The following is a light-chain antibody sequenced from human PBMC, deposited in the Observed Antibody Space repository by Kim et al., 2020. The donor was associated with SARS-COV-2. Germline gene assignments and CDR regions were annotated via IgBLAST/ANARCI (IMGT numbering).Light chain of an antibody. Sequence: VTMSCTGSSSNIGAGYDVNWYQQLPGTAPKLLIYGNSNRPSGVPDRFSGSKSGTSASLAITGLQAEDEADYYCQSYDSSLSGSRVFGGGTQLTVL. J-gene: IGLJ2*01. CDR1: SSNIGAGYD. V-gene: IGLV1-40*01. CDR2: GNS. CDR3: QSYDSSLSGSRV.